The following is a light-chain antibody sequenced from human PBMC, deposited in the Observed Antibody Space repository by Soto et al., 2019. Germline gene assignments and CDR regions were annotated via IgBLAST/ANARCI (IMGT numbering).Light chain of an antibody. CDR3: QQYGGSPQT. J-gene: IGKJ1*01. Sequence: EIVLTQSPGTLSLSPGERATLSCRASQSVSSYLAWYQRKPGQAPRLLIYGASSRATGIPDRFSGSGSGTDFTLTISRQEPEDFAVYYCQQYGGSPQTFGQGTKVEIK. CDR2: GAS. CDR1: QSVSSY. V-gene: IGKV3-20*01.